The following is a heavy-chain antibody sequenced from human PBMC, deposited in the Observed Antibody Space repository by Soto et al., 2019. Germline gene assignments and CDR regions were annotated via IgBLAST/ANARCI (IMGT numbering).Heavy chain of an antibody. CDR2: IKSKSDGGTT. D-gene: IGHD2-15*01. CDR1: GFTFSDAW. CDR3: TTDLWRIAVVVGSTGYFNP. J-gene: IGHJ5*02. Sequence: GSLSLSCAASGFTFSDAWMRWVRQAPGKGLDWVGRIKSKSDGGTTEYAAPVRGRFTISRDDSKNTLYLQMNSLKTEDTAVYYCTTDLWRIAVVVGSTGYFNPWGQGTPVTVSS. V-gene: IGHV3-15*01.